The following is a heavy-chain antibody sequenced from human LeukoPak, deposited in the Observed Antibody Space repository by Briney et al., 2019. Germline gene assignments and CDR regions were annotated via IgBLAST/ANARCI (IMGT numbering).Heavy chain of an antibody. Sequence: PGGSLRLSCAASGFTFSSYGMHWVRQAPGKGLEWVAFIRYDGSNKYYADSVKGRFTISRDNSKNTLYLQMNSLRAEDTAVYYCAKDAGIAARPWPGDLTDAFDIWGQGTMVTVSS. J-gene: IGHJ3*02. D-gene: IGHD6-6*01. CDR1: GFTFSSYG. V-gene: IGHV3-30*02. CDR3: AKDAGIAARPWPGDLTDAFDI. CDR2: IRYDGSNK.